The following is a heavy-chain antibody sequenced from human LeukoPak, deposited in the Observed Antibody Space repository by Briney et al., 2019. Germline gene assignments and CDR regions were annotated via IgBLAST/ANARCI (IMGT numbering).Heavy chain of an antibody. J-gene: IGHJ4*02. CDR2: ISSNNGNT. CDR3: ARVLMALSLRD. V-gene: IGHV1-18*01. D-gene: IGHD2-8*01. Sequence: GASVKVSCKASGYTFTCCGFNWLRQPPAQGLAWMGWISSNNGNTHDAQKFKSRVTLTTDTSTSTAYLELRSLRSDDTAVYYCARVLMALSLRDWGQGTLVTVSS. CDR1: GYTFTCCG.